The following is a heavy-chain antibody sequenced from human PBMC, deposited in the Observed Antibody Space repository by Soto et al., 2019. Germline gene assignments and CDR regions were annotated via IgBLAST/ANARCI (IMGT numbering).Heavy chain of an antibody. CDR2: INDRGVTT. V-gene: IGHV3-23*01. CDR3: AKFRIFGVVNYFDY. D-gene: IGHD3-3*02. CDR1: GFKFNNYD. J-gene: IGHJ4*02. Sequence: VGSLRLSCEASGFKFNNYDMSWVRQAPGKGLEWVSAINDRGVTTYYADSVKGRFTISRDASRNTLYLQMNSLRAEDTAVYYCAKFRIFGVVNYFDYWGQGTPVTVSS.